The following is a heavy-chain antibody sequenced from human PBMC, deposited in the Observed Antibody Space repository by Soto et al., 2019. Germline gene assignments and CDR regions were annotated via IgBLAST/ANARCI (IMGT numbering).Heavy chain of an antibody. CDR2: ISSSSSYI. V-gene: IGHV3-21*01. CDR1: GFTFSSYS. D-gene: IGHD3-9*01. J-gene: IGHJ4*02. Sequence: PGGSLRLSCAASGFTFSSYSMNWVRQAPGKGLEWVSSISSSSSYIYYADSVKGRFTISRDNAKNSLYLQRNSLRAEDTAVYYCARDRGDYDILTGSLGYWGQGTLVTVSS. CDR3: ARDRGDYDILTGSLGY.